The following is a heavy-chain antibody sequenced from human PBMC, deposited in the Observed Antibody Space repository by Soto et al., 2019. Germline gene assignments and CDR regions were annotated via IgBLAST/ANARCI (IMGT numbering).Heavy chain of an antibody. D-gene: IGHD3-10*01. CDR2: ISYDGSNK. V-gene: IGHV3-30*18. CDR1: GFTFSSYG. J-gene: IGHJ6*02. Sequence: QVQLVESGGGVVQPGRSLRLSCAASGFTFSSYGMHWVRQAQGKGLEWVAVISYDGSNKYYADSVKGRFTISRDNSKNTLYLQMNSLRAEDTAVYYCAKGLWFGELSGYGMDVWGQGTTVTVSS. CDR3: AKGLWFGELSGYGMDV.